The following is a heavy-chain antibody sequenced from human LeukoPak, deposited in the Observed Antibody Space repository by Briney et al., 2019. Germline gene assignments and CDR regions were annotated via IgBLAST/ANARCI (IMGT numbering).Heavy chain of an antibody. CDR3: ARDTRGYSGYDLGY. CDR1: GFTFSSYG. Sequence: GGSLRLSCAASGFTFSSYGMHWVRQAPGKGLEWVAVIWYDGSNKYYADSVKGRFTISRDNSKNTLYLQMNSLRAEDTAVYYCARDTRGYSGYDLGYRGQGTLVTVSS. CDR2: IWYDGSNK. J-gene: IGHJ4*02. D-gene: IGHD5-12*01. V-gene: IGHV3-33*01.